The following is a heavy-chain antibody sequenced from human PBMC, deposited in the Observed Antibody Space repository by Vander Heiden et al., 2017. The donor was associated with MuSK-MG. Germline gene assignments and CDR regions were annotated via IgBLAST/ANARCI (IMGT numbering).Heavy chain of an antibody. CDR2: IYPGDSDT. Sequence: EQPVPTGADVTKPGHSLMICCKDPGSSFTSYWIGWVRQRPGKGLEGMGIIYPGDSDTRYSPSFQGQVTISADKSISTAYLQWSSLKASDTAMYYCARKQIGGGAFDIWGQGTMVTVSS. D-gene: IGHD2-15*01. J-gene: IGHJ3*02. V-gene: IGHV5-51*03. CDR3: ARKQIGGGAFDI. CDR1: GSSFTSYW.